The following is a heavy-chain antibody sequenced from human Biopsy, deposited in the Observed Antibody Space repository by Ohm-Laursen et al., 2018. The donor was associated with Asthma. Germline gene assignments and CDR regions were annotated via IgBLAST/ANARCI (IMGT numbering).Heavy chain of an antibody. D-gene: IGHD7-27*01. Sequence: SETLSLTCTVSGGSISSGGYYWSWIRQHPGKGLEWIGYIYYSGSTYYNPSLKSRVTISVDTSKNQFSLNLSSVTAADTAVYYCARWGSFGFDYWDQGTLVTVSS. CDR1: GGSISSGGYY. CDR3: ARWGSFGFDY. J-gene: IGHJ4*02. V-gene: IGHV4-31*03. CDR2: IYYSGST.